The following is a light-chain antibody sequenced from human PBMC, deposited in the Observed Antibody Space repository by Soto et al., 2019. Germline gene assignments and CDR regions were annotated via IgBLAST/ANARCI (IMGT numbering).Light chain of an antibody. Sequence: DIQMTQSPSSLSASVGDRVTLTCRASQSISSYLNWYQQKPGKAPELLIHAASTLQSGVPSRFSCGLFGTDFTLTFSSLQPEDFATYYCQQSYSSLTFGQGTRLEIK. J-gene: IGKJ5*01. CDR3: QQSYSSLT. CDR1: QSISSY. V-gene: IGKV1-39*01. CDR2: AAS.